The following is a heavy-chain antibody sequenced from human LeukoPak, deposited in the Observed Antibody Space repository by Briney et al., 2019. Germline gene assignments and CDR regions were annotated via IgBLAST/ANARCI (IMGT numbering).Heavy chain of an antibody. CDR3: ARESGFYASGSRY. Sequence: ASVKVSCKASGYTFTSNGISWARQATGQGLEWMGWMNPNSGNTGYAQRFQGRVTMTRNTSINTAYMELSSLRSEDTALYYCARESGFYASGSRYWGQGTLVTVSS. CDR2: MNPNSGNT. V-gene: IGHV1-8*02. J-gene: IGHJ4*02. D-gene: IGHD3-10*01. CDR1: GYTFTSNG.